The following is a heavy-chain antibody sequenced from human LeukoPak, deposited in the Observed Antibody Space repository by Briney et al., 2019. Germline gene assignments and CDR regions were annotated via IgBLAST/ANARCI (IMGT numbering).Heavy chain of an antibody. CDR1: GGSVRSYF. J-gene: IGHJ4*02. CDR3: ATNPSGSYYVDY. D-gene: IGHD1-26*01. Sequence: SETLSLTCTVSGGSVRSYFWSWIRRPPGKGLEWIGYIDDNGITNYSPFLKSQVNISIDKSKNQFSLKLSSVTAADTAVYYCATNPSGSYYVDYWGQGTLVTVSS. V-gene: IGHV4-59*02. CDR2: IDDNGIT.